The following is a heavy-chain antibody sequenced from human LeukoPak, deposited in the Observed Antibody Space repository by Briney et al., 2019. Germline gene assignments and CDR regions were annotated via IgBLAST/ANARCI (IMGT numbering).Heavy chain of an antibody. CDR2: INAGNGNT. CDR1: GYTFTSYA. D-gene: IGHD3-22*01. V-gene: IGHV1-3*01. J-gene: IGHJ4*02. Sequence: ASVKVSCKASGYTFTSYAMHWVRQAPGQRLEWMGWINAGNGNTKYAQKFQGRVTITADESTGTAYMELSSLRSEDTAVYYCARSGDSSGYYYGERYWGQGTLVTVSS. CDR3: ARSGDSSGYYYGERY.